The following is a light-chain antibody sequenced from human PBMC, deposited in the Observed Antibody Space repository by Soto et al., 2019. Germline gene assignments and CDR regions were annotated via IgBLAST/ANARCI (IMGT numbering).Light chain of an antibody. Sequence: QSVLTQPASVSGSPGQSITISCTGTSSDVGGYNYVSWHQLHPGKAPKLMVYEVSNRPSGVSNRFSGSKSGNTASLTISGLQAEDEADYYCSSYTSSSTYVFGTGTKLTVL. V-gene: IGLV2-14*01. CDR1: SSDVGGYNY. CDR3: SSYTSSSTYV. J-gene: IGLJ1*01. CDR2: EVS.